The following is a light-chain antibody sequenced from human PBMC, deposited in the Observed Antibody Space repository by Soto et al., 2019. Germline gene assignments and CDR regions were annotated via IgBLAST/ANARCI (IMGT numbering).Light chain of an antibody. V-gene: IGLV1-44*01. CDR3: AAWDDSLNGVV. Sequence: QSVLTQPPSASGTPGQRVTISCSGSSSNIESNTVNWYQQLPGTAPKLLIYSNNQRPSGVPDRFSGSKSGTSASLAISGLQSEDEADYYCAAWDDSLNGVVFDGGTKLTVL. J-gene: IGLJ2*01. CDR2: SNN. CDR1: SSNIESNT.